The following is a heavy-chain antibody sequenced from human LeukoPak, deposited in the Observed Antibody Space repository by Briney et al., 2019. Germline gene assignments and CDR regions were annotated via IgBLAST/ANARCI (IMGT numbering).Heavy chain of an antibody. CDR1: GFTFSSYE. V-gene: IGHV3-48*03. Sequence: GGSLRLSCAASGFTFSSYEMNWVRQAPGKGLEWVSYISSSGSTIYYADSVKGRFTISRDNAKNSLYLQMNSLRAEDTAAYYCARATSRGSLIDYWGQGTLVTVSS. CDR3: ARATSRGSLIDY. CDR2: ISSSGSTI. J-gene: IGHJ4*02.